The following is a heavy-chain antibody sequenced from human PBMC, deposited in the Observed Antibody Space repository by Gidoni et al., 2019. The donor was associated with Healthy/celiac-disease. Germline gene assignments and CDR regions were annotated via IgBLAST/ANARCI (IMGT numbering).Heavy chain of an antibody. Sequence: QVQLVQSGAEVKKPGSSVKVSCKASGGTFSSYAISWVRQAPGQGLEWMGGNIPIFGTANYAQKFQGRVTITADESTSTAYMELSSLRSEDTAVYYCASGGPEQISSNYYYYYGMDVWGQGTTVTVSS. J-gene: IGHJ6*02. CDR3: ASGGPEQISSNYYYYYGMDV. CDR2: NIPIFGTA. V-gene: IGHV1-69*01. D-gene: IGHD3-16*01. CDR1: GGTFSSYA.